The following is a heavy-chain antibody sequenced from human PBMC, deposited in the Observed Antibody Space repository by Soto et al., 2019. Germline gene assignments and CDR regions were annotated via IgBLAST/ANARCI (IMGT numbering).Heavy chain of an antibody. D-gene: IGHD2-8*01. CDR3: VRDPPPLMAIHAGSHDAFDI. CDR2: IWFDGSNK. J-gene: IGHJ3*02. Sequence: VAAIWFDGSNKYYADSVMGRFSISRDNARNTVDLQMSSLRAEDTAVYHCVRDPPPLMAIHAGSHDAFDIWGQGTMVTVAS. V-gene: IGHV3-33*01.